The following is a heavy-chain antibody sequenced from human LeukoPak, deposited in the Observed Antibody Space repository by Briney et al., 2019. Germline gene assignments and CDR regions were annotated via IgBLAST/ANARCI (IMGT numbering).Heavy chain of an antibody. Sequence: GGSLRLSCAASGFTFSSYSMNWVRQAPGKGLEWVSYISSSSTIYYADSVKGRFTISRDNAKNSLYLQMNSLRDEDTAVYYCARWAGSGSYYNVPIEYFQHWGQGTLVTVSS. J-gene: IGHJ1*01. V-gene: IGHV3-48*02. CDR1: GFTFSSYS. CDR2: ISSSSTI. D-gene: IGHD3-10*01. CDR3: ARWAGSGSYYNVPIEYFQH.